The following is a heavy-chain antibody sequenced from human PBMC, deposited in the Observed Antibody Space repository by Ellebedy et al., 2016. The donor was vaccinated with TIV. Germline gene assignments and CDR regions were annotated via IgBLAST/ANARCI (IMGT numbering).Heavy chain of an antibody. CDR2: ISGSGGST. D-gene: IGHD6-13*01. J-gene: IGHJ6*02. V-gene: IGHV3-23*01. CDR3: ARGYSSSWYPSHMDV. Sequence: GESLKISXAASGFTFSSYAMSWVRQAPGKGLEWVSAISGSGGSTYYADSVKGRFTISRDNSKNTLYLQMISLRAEDTAVYYCARGYSSSWYPSHMDVWGRGTTVTVSS. CDR1: GFTFSSYA.